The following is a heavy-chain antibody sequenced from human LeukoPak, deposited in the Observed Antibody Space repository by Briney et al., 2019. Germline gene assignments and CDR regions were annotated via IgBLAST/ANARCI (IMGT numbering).Heavy chain of an antibody. Sequence: KTSETLSLTCTVSGGSISSYYWSWIRQPPGKGLEWIGYIYYSGSTNYNPSLKSRVTMLVDTSKNRFSLKLSSVAPADTAVYYCARDGFRGDVDYWGQGTLVTVSS. V-gene: IGHV4-59*01. D-gene: IGHD3-16*01. CDR3: ARDGFRGDVDY. CDR2: IYYSGST. J-gene: IGHJ4*02. CDR1: GGSISSYY.